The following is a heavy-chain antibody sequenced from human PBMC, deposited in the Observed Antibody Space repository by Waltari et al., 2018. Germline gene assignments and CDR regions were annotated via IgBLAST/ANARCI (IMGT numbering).Heavy chain of an antibody. Sequence: QVQLQESGPGLVKPSQTLSLTCTVSGGSISSGDYYWSWIRQPPGKGLEWIGYIYYSGRTYYKPAHKSRVTISVETSKNQFSLKQSSVTAADTAVYYCARIVVVPAAAYYFDYWGQGTLVTVSS. CDR1: GGSISSGDYY. J-gene: IGHJ4*02. D-gene: IGHD2-2*01. CDR3: ARIVVVPAAAYYFDY. CDR2: IYYSGRT. V-gene: IGHV4-30-4*08.